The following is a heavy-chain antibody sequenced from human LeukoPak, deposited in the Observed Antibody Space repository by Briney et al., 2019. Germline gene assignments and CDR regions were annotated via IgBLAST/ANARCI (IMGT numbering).Heavy chain of an antibody. CDR2: IYHSGST. CDR1: GGSISSSNW. D-gene: IGHD4-23*01. Sequence: PSETLSLTCAVSGGSISSSNWWSWVRQPPGKGLEWIGEIYHSGSTNYNPSLKSRVTMLVDKSKNQFSLRLSSVTAADTAVYYCARTTPAYGGSSGEAFDIWGQGTRVTVSS. CDR3: ARTTPAYGGSSGEAFDI. J-gene: IGHJ3*02. V-gene: IGHV4-4*02.